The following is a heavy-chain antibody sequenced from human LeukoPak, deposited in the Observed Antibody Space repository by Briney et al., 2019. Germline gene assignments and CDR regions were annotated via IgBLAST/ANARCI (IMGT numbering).Heavy chain of an antibody. D-gene: IGHD3-16*01. CDR1: GFTVSGDY. CDR3: ARHDWLEP. Sequence: PGGSLRLSCAVSGFTVSGDYMNWVRQAPGRGLEWVSAIYHGGDTYYADSVKGRFTISRDISKNTLYLQMNSLTVEDTAVYYCARHDWLEPWGQGTLVTVSS. CDR2: IYHGGDT. J-gene: IGHJ5*02. V-gene: IGHV3-53*01.